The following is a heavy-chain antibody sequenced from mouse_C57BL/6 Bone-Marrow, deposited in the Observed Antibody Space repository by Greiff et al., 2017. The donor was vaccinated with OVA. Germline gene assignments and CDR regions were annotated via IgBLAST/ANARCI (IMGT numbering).Heavy chain of an antibody. CDR3: ARWLLPYYFDY. J-gene: IGHJ2*01. Sequence: VQLQQSGAELVRPGASVKLSCKASGYTFTDYYINWVKQRPGQGLEWIARIYPGSGNTYYNEKFKGKATLTAEKSSSTAYMQLSSLTSEDSAVYFCARWLLPYYFDYWGQGTTLTVSS. CDR2: IYPGSGNT. V-gene: IGHV1-76*01. CDR1: GYTFTDYY. D-gene: IGHD2-3*01.